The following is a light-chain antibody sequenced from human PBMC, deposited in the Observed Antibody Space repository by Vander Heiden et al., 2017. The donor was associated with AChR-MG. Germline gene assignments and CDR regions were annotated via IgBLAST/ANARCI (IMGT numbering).Light chain of an antibody. CDR2: GAS. CDR3: QHDNTSRQ. CDR1: QSVSSN. J-gene: IGKJ1*01. V-gene: IGKV3-15*01. Sequence: IVMTQSPAALSVSPGESATLSCRASQSVSSNLAWHQKKPGQAPRLLIYGASTRATGIADRFSGSGSGTEFTLTSSSLHSEDFAVYYCQHDNTSRQFGQGTKVEIK.